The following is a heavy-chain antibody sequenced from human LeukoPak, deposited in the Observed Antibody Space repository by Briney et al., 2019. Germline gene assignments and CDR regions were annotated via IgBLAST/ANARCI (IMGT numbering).Heavy chain of an antibody. CDR1: GGSFSAYY. CDR2: INHSGST. J-gene: IGHJ3*02. CDR3: ARPESDYSSSWYKAFDI. D-gene: IGHD6-13*01. Sequence: SETLSLTCAVYGGSFSAYYWSWIRQPPGKGLEWIGEINHSGSTNYNPSLKSRVTISVDTSKNQFSLKLSSVTAADTAVYYCARPESDYSSSWYKAFDIWGQGTMVTVSS. V-gene: IGHV4-34*01.